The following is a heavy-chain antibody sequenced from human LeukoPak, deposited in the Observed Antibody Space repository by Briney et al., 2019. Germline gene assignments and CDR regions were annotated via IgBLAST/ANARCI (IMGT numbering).Heavy chain of an antibody. D-gene: IGHD3-10*01. CDR1: GGSISSSSYY. CDR2: IYYSGST. J-gene: IGHJ4*02. CDR3: ARVYGSGSYYYFDY. Sequence: SETLSLTCTVSGGSISSSSYYWGWIRQPPGKGLEWIGSIYYSGSTYYNPSLKSRVTISVDTSKNQFSLKLSSVTAADTAVYCCARVYGSGSYYYFDYWGQGTLVTVSS. V-gene: IGHV4-39*07.